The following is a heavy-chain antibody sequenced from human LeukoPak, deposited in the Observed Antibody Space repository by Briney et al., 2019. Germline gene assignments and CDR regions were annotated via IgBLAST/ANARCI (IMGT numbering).Heavy chain of an antibody. Sequence: GASVKVSCKASGYTFTGYYMHWVRQAPGQGLKWMGWINPNSGGTNYAQKFQGRVTMTRDTSISTAYMELSRLRSDDTAVYYCARDISSSSHWFDPWGQGTLVTVSS. V-gene: IGHV1-2*02. D-gene: IGHD6-6*01. CDR1: GYTFTGYY. CDR3: ARDISSSSHWFDP. J-gene: IGHJ5*02. CDR2: INPNSGGT.